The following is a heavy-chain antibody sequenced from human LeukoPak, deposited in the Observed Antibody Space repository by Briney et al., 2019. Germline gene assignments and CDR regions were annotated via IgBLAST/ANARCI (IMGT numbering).Heavy chain of an antibody. Sequence: GGSLRLSCAASGFTFSSYSMNWVRQAPGKGLEWVSSISSSSSYIYYADSVKGRFTISRDNAKNTLYLQMNSLRAEDTAVYYCARVPNRNDGDYWGQGTLVTVSS. D-gene: IGHD2/OR15-2a*01. CDR2: ISSSSSYI. V-gene: IGHV3-21*01. CDR3: ARVPNRNDGDY. J-gene: IGHJ4*02. CDR1: GFTFSSYS.